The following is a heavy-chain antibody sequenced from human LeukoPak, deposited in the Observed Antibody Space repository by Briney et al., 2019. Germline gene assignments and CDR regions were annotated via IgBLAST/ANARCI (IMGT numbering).Heavy chain of an antibody. CDR2: ISTSSSTI. J-gene: IGHJ4*02. Sequence: PGGSLRLSCAASGFTFSDYSMNWVRQAPGKGLEWVSYISTSSSTIYYADSVKGRFTIPRDNAKNSLYLQMNGLRAEDTAAYYCARGRPGFYFDYWGQGTLVTVSS. V-gene: IGHV3-48*04. D-gene: IGHD6-25*01. CDR1: GFTFSDYS. CDR3: ARGRPGFYFDY.